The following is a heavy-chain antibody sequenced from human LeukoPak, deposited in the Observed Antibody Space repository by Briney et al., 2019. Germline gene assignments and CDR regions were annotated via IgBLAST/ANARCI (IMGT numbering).Heavy chain of an antibody. Sequence: PSETLSLTCTVSGGSISSSSYYWGWIRQPPGKGLEWIGSIYYSGSTYYNPSLKSRVTISVDTSKNQFSLKLSSVTAADTAVYYCARERLVARRGAYYFDYWGQGTLVTVSS. J-gene: IGHJ4*02. D-gene: IGHD6-6*01. CDR3: ARERLVARRGAYYFDY. CDR1: GGSISSSSYY. V-gene: IGHV4-39*07. CDR2: IYYSGST.